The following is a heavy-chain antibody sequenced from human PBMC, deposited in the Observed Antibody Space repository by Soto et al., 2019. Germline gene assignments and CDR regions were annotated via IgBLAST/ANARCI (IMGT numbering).Heavy chain of an antibody. J-gene: IGHJ6*02. V-gene: IGHV4-4*02. CDR3: VSKLGPYYYGLDV. Sequence: SETLSLTCTVYGDSITNNHWWSWVRQPPGKGPESIGEIYHTGIANYNPSRESRVAFSVDKSKNQFSLSLTSVTAADTAVYYCVSKLGPYYYGLDVWGQGTTFTVSS. CDR1: GDSITNNHW. D-gene: IGHD3-16*01. CDR2: IYHTGIA.